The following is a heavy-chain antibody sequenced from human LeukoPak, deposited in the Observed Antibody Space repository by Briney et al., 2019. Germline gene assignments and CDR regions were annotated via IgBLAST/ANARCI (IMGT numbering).Heavy chain of an antibody. CDR2: FYYSGNT. CDR1: GGSISSRPYP. J-gene: IGHJ4*02. Sequence: SETLSLTCTVSGGSISSRPYPWGWIRQPPGKGLEWLGSFYYSGNTYYKPSLKSRVTILVDTSKNQFSLKLSSVTAADTAVYYCAGLVVATAGWGQGTLVTVSS. V-gene: IGHV4-39*07. D-gene: IGHD5-18*01. CDR3: AGLVVATAG.